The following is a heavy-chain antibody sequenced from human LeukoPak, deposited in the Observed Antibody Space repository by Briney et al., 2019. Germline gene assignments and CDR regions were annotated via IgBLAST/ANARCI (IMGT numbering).Heavy chain of an antibody. CDR3: ARGDDDWAY. J-gene: IGHJ4*02. V-gene: IGHV4-59*11. CDR1: GASISNHS. CDR2: IHYSGST. Sequence: SETLSLTCTVSGASISNHSWSWIRQPPGKGLEWIGYIHYSGSTNYNPALKSRVTISVDTSKKQVSLKLSSVTAADTAVYYCARGDDDWAYWGQGTLVTVSS. D-gene: IGHD3-16*01.